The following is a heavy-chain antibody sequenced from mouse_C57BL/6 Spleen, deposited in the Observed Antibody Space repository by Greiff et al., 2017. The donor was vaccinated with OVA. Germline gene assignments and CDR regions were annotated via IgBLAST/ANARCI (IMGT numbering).Heavy chain of an antibody. CDR2: ISSGGSYT. CDR3: ARHVTAQAPYFDY. Sequence: EVQGVESGGDLVKPGGSLKLSCAASGFTFSSYGMSWVRQTPDKRLEWVATISSGGSYTYYPDSVKGRFTISRDNAKNTLYLQMSSLKSEDTAMYYCARHVTAQAPYFDYWGQGTTLTVSS. V-gene: IGHV5-6*01. CDR1: GFTFSSYG. D-gene: IGHD3-2*02. J-gene: IGHJ2*01.